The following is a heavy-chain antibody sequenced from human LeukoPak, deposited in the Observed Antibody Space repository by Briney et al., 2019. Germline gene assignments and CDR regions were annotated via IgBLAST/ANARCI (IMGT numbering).Heavy chain of an antibody. V-gene: IGHV1-18*01. Sequence: GASVKVSCKASGYTFTSYGISWVRQAPGQGLEWMGWISAYNGVTNYAQKVQGRVTMTTDTSTTTAYMELRSLRSDDTAVYYCARVDCGGDCSTYYFDYWGQGTLVTVSS. CDR3: ARVDCGGDCSTYYFDY. J-gene: IGHJ4*02. D-gene: IGHD2-21*02. CDR2: ISAYNGVT. CDR1: GYTFTSYG.